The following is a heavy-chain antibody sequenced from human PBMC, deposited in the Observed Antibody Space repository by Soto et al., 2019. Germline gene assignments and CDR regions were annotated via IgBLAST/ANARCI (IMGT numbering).Heavy chain of an antibody. CDR1: GFTFSKFF. CDR2: ISPGGGAT. Sequence: EVQLLESGGDLVQPGGSLRLSCAASGFTFSKFFMTWVRQAPGKGLEWVASISPGGGATYYADSVKGRFTISRDNSKNTRHLQVNTLGVEDTALYYCAKVGWDSGGSYYFDYWGQGTLVTVSS. J-gene: IGHJ4*02. V-gene: IGHV3-23*01. CDR3: AKVGWDSGGSYYFDY. D-gene: IGHD3-10*01.